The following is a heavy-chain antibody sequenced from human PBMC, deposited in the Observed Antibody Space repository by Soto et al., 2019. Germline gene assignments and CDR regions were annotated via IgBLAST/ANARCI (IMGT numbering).Heavy chain of an antibody. CDR1: GYTFTSYY. Sequence: ASVKVSCKASGYTFTSYYMHWVRQAPGQGLEWMGIINPSGGSTSYAQKFQGRVTMTRDTSTSTVYMELNSLRAEDTAVYCCAKRPSIAARNWFDPWGQGXLVTVYS. CDR3: AKRPSIAARNWFDP. V-gene: IGHV1-46*01. D-gene: IGHD6-6*01. CDR2: INPSGGST. J-gene: IGHJ5*02.